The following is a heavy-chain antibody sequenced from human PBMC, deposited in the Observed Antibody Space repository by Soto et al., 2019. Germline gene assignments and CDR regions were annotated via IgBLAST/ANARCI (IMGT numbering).Heavy chain of an antibody. V-gene: IGHV6-1*01. CDR3: ARELRCSGGSCYFLNWFDP. CDR2: TYYRSKWYN. D-gene: IGHD2-15*01. Sequence: SQTLSLTCAISGDSVSSNSAAWNWIRQSPSRGLEWLGRTYYRSKWYNDYAVSVKSRITINPDTSKNQFSLQLNSVTPEDTAVYYCARELRCSGGSCYFLNWFDPWGQGTLVTVSS. J-gene: IGHJ5*02. CDR1: GDSVSSNSAA.